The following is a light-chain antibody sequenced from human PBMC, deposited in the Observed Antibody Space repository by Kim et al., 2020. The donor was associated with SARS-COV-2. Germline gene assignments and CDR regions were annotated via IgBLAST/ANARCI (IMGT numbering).Light chain of an antibody. CDR2: EDN. V-gene: IGLV6-57*01. CDR3: QSHDGSPWV. J-gene: IGLJ3*02. CDR1: SGSIARTS. Sequence: GKTVTISCTRSSGSIARTSVQWYQQRPGSSPTIVIYEDNRRPSGVPDRFSASIDSSSNSASLTISGLKTEDEADDYCQSHDGSPWVFGGGTQLTVL.